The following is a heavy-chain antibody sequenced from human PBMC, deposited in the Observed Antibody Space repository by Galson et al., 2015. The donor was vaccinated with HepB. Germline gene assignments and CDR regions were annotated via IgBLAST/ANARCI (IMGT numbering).Heavy chain of an antibody. CDR3: ARDPIAAAVPLRGSYYYYMDV. J-gene: IGHJ6*03. V-gene: IGHV1-69*13. D-gene: IGHD6-13*01. CDR1: GGTFSGYA. Sequence: SVKVSCKASGGTFSGYAISWVRQAPGQGLEWMGGIIPIFGTANYAQKFQGRVTITADESTSTAYMELSSLRSEDTAVYYCARDPIAAAVPLRGSYYYYMDVWGKGTTVTVSS. CDR2: IIPIFGTA.